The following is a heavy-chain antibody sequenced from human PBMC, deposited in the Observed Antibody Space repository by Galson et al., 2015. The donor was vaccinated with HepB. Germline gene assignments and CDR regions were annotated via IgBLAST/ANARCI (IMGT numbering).Heavy chain of an antibody. CDR1: GGTFSSYV. CDR3: ARGGHTTGYYFPYYLDY. Sequence: SGGTFSSYVISWVRQAPGQGLEWMGGIVPLIGTANYAQKFQGRVTITADTSTNSAYMELRSLRSDDTAIYYCARGGHTTGYYFPYYLDYWGQGTLVTVSS. J-gene: IGHJ4*02. V-gene: IGHV1-69*06. D-gene: IGHD3-9*01. CDR2: IVPLIGTA.